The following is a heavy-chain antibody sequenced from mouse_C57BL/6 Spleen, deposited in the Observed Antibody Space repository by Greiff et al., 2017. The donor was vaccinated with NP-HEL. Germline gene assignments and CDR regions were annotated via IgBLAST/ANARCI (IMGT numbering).Heavy chain of an antibody. D-gene: IGHD1-1*01. V-gene: IGHV2-6-1*01. CDR1: GFSLTSYG. Sequence: VQRVESGPGLVAPSQSLSITCTVSGFSLTSYGVHWVRQPPGKGLEWLVVIWSDGSTTYNSALKSRLSLSKDNAKSQVFLKMNSLQTDDTAMYYCARHLYGSSLYAMDYWGQGTSVSVSS. CDR2: IWSDGST. CDR3: ARHLYGSSLYAMDY. J-gene: IGHJ4*01.